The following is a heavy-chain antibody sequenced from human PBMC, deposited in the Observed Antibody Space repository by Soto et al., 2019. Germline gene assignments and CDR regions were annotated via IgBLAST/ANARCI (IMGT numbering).Heavy chain of an antibody. Sequence: PSETLSLTCTVSGGSISSYYWSWIRQPPGKGLEWIGYIYYSGSTNYNPSLKSRVTISVDTSKNQFSLKLSSVTAADTAVYYCARGADILTGYGYYGMNVWGQGTTVTVSS. CDR1: GGSISSYY. D-gene: IGHD3-9*01. CDR3: ARGADILTGYGYYGMNV. CDR2: IYYSGST. J-gene: IGHJ6*02. V-gene: IGHV4-59*01.